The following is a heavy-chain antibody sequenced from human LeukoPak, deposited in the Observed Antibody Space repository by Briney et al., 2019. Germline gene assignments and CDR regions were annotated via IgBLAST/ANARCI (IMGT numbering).Heavy chain of an antibody. CDR1: GYSSTASY. J-gene: IGHJ4*02. V-gene: IGHV1-2*02. CDR2: INPSSGGT. CDR3: AKEFPSGATRDLDY. Sequence: ASVKVSCQASGYSSTASYMHWVRQAPGQGLAWLGWINPSSGGTKYAPKFQGRVTLTRDTSINTAYMELTSLRSDDTAMYYCAKEFPSGATRDLDYWGQGTLVTVSS. D-gene: IGHD1-26*01.